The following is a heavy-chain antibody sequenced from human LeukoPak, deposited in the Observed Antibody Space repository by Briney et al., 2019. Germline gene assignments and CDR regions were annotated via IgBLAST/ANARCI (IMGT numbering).Heavy chain of an antibody. CDR1: GFTFSSYG. CDR2: IRYDGSNK. D-gene: IGHD4-17*01. V-gene: IGHV3-30*02. Sequence: GGSLRLSCAASGFTFSSYGMHWVRQAPGKGLEWVTFIRYDGSNKYFADSVKGRFTISRDNSKNTLYLQMYSLKAEDTAVYYCAKDDHYGDYAQVRVDWMDYWGQGTLVTVSS. J-gene: IGHJ4*02. CDR3: AKDDHYGDYAQVRVDWMDY.